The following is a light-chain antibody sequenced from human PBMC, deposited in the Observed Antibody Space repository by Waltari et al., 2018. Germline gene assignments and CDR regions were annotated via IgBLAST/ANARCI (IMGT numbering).Light chain of an antibody. CDR3: QQSYSTPRT. CDR2: ASS. V-gene: IGKV1-39*01. J-gene: IGKJ2*01. Sequence: DIQMTQSPSSLSTSVGDRVTITCRPSQSISSYLNWYQQKPGKAPKLLIYASSSLQSGVPSRFSGSGSGTDFTLTISSLQREDFVTYYCQQSYSTPRTFGQGTRLEIK. CDR1: QSISSY.